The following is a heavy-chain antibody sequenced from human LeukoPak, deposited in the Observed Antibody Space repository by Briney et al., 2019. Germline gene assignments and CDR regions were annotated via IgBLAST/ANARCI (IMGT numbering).Heavy chain of an antibody. D-gene: IGHD1-26*01. CDR2: ISDDGRDT. CDR3: AISVGPTPHGFDF. CDR1: GFTFSTFP. J-gene: IGHJ4*02. V-gene: IGHV3-30*14. Sequence: PGTSLRLSCEASGFTFSTFPMHWVRQTPDKRLEWVAVISDDGRDTYYADSVKGRFTISTDTSKSTLFLQMNNLTAEDTAVYYCAISVGPTPHGFDFWGQGTLVTVSS.